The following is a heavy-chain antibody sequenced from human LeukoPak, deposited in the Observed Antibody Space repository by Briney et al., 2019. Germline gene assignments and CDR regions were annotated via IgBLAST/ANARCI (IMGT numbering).Heavy chain of an antibody. Sequence: SETLSLTCTVSGGSVSSGSYYWGWIRQPPGKGLEWIGNIYYSGSTYYNPSLKSRVTISVDTSKNQFSLKLSSVTAADTAVYYCARVFPGGAYYDILTGYYFRWGSAKVINAFDIWGQGTMVTVSS. CDR1: GGSVSSGSYY. J-gene: IGHJ3*02. D-gene: IGHD3-9*01. CDR2: IYYSGST. V-gene: IGHV4-39*07. CDR3: ARVFPGGAYYDILTGYYFRWGSAKVINAFDI.